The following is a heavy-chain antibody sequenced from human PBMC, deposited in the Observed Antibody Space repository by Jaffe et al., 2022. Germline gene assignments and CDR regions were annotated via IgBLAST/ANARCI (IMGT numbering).Heavy chain of an antibody. J-gene: IGHJ4*02. CDR3: AKDRITITMVQGVMSYFDY. D-gene: IGHD3-10*01. CDR2: ISGSGGST. CDR1: GFTFSSYA. Sequence: EVQLLESGGGLVQPGGSLRLSCAASGFTFSSYAMSWVRQAPGKGLEWVSAISGSGGSTYYADSVKGRFTISRDNSKNTLYLQMNSLRAEDTAVYYCAKDRITITMVQGVMSYFDYWGQGTLVTVSS. V-gene: IGHV3-23*01.